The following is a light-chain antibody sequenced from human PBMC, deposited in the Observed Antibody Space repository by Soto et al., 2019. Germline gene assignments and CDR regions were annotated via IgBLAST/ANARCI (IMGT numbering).Light chain of an antibody. CDR1: SSDVGSSDG. J-gene: IGLJ1*01. Sequence: QSVLTQPPSVSGSPGQSVAISCTGTSSDVGSSDGVSWYQQPPGTAPKLMIYDVSNRPSGVPDRFSGSKSGNTASLTISGPQAEDEADYYCSSYTTSSTYVFGPGTKVTXL. CDR2: DVS. V-gene: IGLV2-18*02. CDR3: SSYTTSSTYV.